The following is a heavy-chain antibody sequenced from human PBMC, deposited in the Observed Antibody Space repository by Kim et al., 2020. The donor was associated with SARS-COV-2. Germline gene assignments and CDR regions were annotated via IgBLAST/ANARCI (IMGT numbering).Heavy chain of an antibody. CDR1: GGTFSSYA. V-gene: IGHV1-69*13. CDR2: IIPIFGTA. Sequence: SVKVSCKASGGTFSSYAISWVLQAPGQGLEWMGGIIPIFGTANYAQKFQGRVTITADESTSTAYMELSSLRSEDTAVYYCARDRHGIAVAGTRPSYYYGMDVWGQGTTVTVSS. CDR3: ARDRHGIAVAGTRPSYYYGMDV. J-gene: IGHJ6*02. D-gene: IGHD6-19*01.